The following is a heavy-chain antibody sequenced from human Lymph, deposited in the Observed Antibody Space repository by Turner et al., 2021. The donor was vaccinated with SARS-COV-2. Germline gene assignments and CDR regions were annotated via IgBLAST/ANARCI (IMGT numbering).Heavy chain of an antibody. CDR1: GGTFSSYA. CDR3: ARGSRDCSSTSCYPFFDY. Sequence: QVQLVQSGAEVKKPGSSVKVSCKASGGTFSSYAISWVRQAPGQGLEWMGEIIPIVGTANYAQKFQGRVTNTADASTSTAHMELSSLRSEDTAVYYCARGSRDCSSTSCYPFFDYWGQGTLVTVSS. J-gene: IGHJ4*02. V-gene: IGHV1-69*01. D-gene: IGHD2-2*01. CDR2: IIPIVGTA.